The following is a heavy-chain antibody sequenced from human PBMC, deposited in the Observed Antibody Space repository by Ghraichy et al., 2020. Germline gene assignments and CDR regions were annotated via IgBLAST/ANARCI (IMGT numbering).Heavy chain of an antibody. CDR1: GFTFSSDW. J-gene: IGHJ4*02. Sequence: GGSLRLSCADSGFTFSSDWMHWFRQASGKGPVWVSRINSDGSIINYAESVRGRFTISRDNAKNTLYLQMNSLRVEDTAVYYCVRDAFCPRDYWGQGTLVTVSS. CDR2: INSDGSII. CDR3: VRDAFCPRDY. V-gene: IGHV3-74*01.